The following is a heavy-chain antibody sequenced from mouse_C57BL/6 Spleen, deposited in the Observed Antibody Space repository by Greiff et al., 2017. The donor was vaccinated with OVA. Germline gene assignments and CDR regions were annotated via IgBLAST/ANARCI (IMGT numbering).Heavy chain of an antibody. CDR1: GYTFTSYW. V-gene: IGHV1-53*01. J-gene: IGHJ1*03. Sequence: QVQLQQPGTDLVKPGASVKLSCKASGYTFTSYWMHWVKQRPGQGLEWIGNINPSNGGTNYNEKFKSKATLTVDKSSSTAYMQLSSLTSEDSAVYYCARVSGLHYGNRYWYFDVWGTGTTVTVSS. D-gene: IGHD2-1*01. CDR3: ARVSGLHYGNRYWYFDV. CDR2: INPSNGGT.